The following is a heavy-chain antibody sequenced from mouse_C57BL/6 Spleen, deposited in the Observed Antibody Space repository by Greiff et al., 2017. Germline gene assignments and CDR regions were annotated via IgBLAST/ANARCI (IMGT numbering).Heavy chain of an antibody. J-gene: IGHJ3*01. CDR3: TGLHDGYQFAY. V-gene: IGHV6-3*01. Sequence: EVQRVESGGGLVQPGGSMKLSCVASGFTFSNYWMNWVRQSPEKGLEWVAQIRLKSDNYATHYAESVKGRFTISRDDSKSSVYLQMNNLRAEDTGIYYCTGLHDGYQFAYWGQGTLVTVSA. CDR1: GFTFSNYW. CDR2: IRLKSDNYAT. D-gene: IGHD2-3*01.